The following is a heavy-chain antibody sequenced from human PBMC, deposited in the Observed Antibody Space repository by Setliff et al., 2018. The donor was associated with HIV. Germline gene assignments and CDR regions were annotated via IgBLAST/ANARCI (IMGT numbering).Heavy chain of an antibody. D-gene: IGHD5-12*01. CDR3: ARDWRSGYDLNFDY. Sequence: GGSLRLSCAASGFSYSTYWMSWVRQAPGKGLEWVANIKEDESEKYYVDSVKGRFTISRDNAKNSLYLQMNSLRAEDTAIYYCARDWRSGYDLNFDYWGQGTLVTVSS. CDR1: GFSYSTYW. J-gene: IGHJ4*02. CDR2: IKEDESEK. V-gene: IGHV3-7*01.